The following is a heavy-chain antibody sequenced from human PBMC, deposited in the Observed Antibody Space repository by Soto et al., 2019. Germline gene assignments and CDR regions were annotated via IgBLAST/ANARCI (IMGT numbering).Heavy chain of an antibody. J-gene: IGHJ4*02. CDR2: ITSRGGAI. D-gene: IGHD6-19*01. CDR1: GFTFSDYY. Sequence: QVQLVESGGGLVKPGGSLRLSCAASGFTFSDYYMSWIRQAPGKGLEWVSYITSRGGAIYYADSVKGRFTISRDNAKNSLYLQMNSLRVEDTAVYYCARDRRVGIVVAANDYWGQGTLVTVSS. CDR3: ARDRRVGIVVAANDY. V-gene: IGHV3-11*01.